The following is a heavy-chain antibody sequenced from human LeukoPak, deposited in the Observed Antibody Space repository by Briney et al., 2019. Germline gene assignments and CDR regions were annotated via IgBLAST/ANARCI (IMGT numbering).Heavy chain of an antibody. V-gene: IGHV3-21*05. CDR1: GFTFSSYE. Sequence: GGSLRLSCAASGFTFSSYEMNWVRQAPGKGLEWVSYISSSTTDIYYADSVKGRFTISRDNAKRSVYLQMNSLRVEDTAVYYCARDIHSVAFDIWGQGTMVTVSS. J-gene: IGHJ3*02. CDR3: ARDIHSVAFDI. CDR2: ISSSTTDI.